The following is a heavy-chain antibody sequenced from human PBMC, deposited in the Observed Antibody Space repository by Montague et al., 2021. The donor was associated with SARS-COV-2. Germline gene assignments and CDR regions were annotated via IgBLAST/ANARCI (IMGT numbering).Heavy chain of an antibody. D-gene: IGHD2-2*01. V-gene: IGHV4-34*01. Sequence: SETLSLTCTVHRGSFSGYYWTWIRQPPGKGLEWIGEINHSGGVNYNPSLKSRVTISVDTSKNHFSLKLRSVTAADTAIYYCARGYCSSTTCYRSLHSWGQGTLVAVSS. J-gene: IGHJ5*02. CDR3: ARGYCSSTTCYRSLHS. CDR1: RGSFSGYY. CDR2: INHSGGV.